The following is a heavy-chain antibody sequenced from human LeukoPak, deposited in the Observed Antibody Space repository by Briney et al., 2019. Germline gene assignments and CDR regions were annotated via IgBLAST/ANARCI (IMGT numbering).Heavy chain of an antibody. CDR3: ARDKDSSGYYAARYYYGMDV. J-gene: IGHJ6*02. D-gene: IGHD3-22*01. Sequence: GGSLRLSCAASGITFSSYAMSWVRQAPGKGLEWVSTTSGSGGSANYANSAKGRFTISRDNSKNTLYLQMNSLRAEDTAVYYCARDKDSSGYYAARYYYGMDVWGQGTTVTVSS. CDR2: TSGSGGSA. CDR1: GITFSSYA. V-gene: IGHV3-23*01.